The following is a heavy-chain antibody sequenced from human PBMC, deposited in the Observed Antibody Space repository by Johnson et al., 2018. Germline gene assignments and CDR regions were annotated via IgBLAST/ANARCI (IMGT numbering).Heavy chain of an antibody. Sequence: QVQLVQSGGGVIQPGRSLRVSCAAFGFDLSDFGMHWLRQAPGKGPEWLALIWFDGTNQHYADSVKGRFTVSRDSSKNTVFLQMSSLSPEDTAVYYWAREEHDSTGYYPEYFQYWGQGTLVTVSS. D-gene: IGHD3-22*01. CDR3: AREEHDSTGYYPEYFQY. V-gene: IGHV3-33*01. J-gene: IGHJ1*01. CDR1: GFDLSDFG. CDR2: IWFDGTNQ.